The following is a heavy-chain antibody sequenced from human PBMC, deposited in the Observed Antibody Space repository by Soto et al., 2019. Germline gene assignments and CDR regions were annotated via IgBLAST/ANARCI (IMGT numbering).Heavy chain of an antibody. CDR2: ISAYNGNT. V-gene: IGHV1-18*01. CDR3: ARDRARYSYGHDAFDI. CDR1: GYTFTSYG. Sequence: ASVKVSCKASGYTFTSYGISWVRQAPGQGLEWMGWISAYNGNTNYAQKLQGRVTMTTDTSTSTAYMELRSLRSDDTAVYYCARDRARYSYGHDAFDIWGQGTMVTVSS. J-gene: IGHJ3*02. D-gene: IGHD5-18*01.